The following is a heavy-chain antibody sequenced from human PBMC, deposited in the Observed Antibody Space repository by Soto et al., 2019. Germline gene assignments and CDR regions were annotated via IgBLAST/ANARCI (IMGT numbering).Heavy chain of an antibody. D-gene: IGHD3-10*01. V-gene: IGHV3-30-3*01. J-gene: IGHJ3*02. CDR2: ISYDGNNK. Sequence: GGSLRLSCAASGFTFRNYAMHWVRQAPGKGLEWVTVISYDGNNKDYADSVKGRFTISRDNSKNILYLQMNSLRAEDTAAYYCARDGSGTYYTNDAFDIWGQGTMVTVSS. CDR3: ARDGSGTYYTNDAFDI. CDR1: GFTFRNYA.